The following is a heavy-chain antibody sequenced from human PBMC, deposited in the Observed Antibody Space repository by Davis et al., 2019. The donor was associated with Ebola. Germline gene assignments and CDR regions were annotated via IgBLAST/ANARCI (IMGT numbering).Heavy chain of an antibody. CDR2: IYRAGNT. CDR3: ARGITMVRGLDY. J-gene: IGHJ4*02. D-gene: IGHD3-10*01. V-gene: IGHV3-53*01. Sequence: GGSLRLSCAASGFTVSSIYMTWFRQAPGKALDWVSTIYRAGNTYYADSVKGRFTISRDNSKNTLYLQMNSLRAEDTAVYYCARGITMVRGLDYWGQGTLVTVSS. CDR1: GFTVSSIY.